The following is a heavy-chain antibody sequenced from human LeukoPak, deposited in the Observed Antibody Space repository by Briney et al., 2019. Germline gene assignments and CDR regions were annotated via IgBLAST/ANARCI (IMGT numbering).Heavy chain of an antibody. CDR1: GFTVSSNY. CDR2: IYNGGTT. CDR3: ARAFTIAVAGTAGDFDY. Sequence: PGGSLRLSCAASGFTVSSNYMSWVRQAPGKGLEWVSAIYNGGTTYYADSVKGRFTISRENSKNTLYLQMNSLRAEDTAVYYCARAFTIAVAGTAGDFDYWGQGTLVTVSS. J-gene: IGHJ4*02. V-gene: IGHV3-66*01. D-gene: IGHD6-19*01.